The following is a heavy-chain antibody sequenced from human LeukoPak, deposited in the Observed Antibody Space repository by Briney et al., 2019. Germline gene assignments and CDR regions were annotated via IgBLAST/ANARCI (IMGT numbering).Heavy chain of an antibody. Sequence: PGGSLRLSCAASGFSLSSYALHWVRQAPGKGLQYVSGISNGGSIDYANSVKGRFTISRDNSKNTLYLQMGSLRPEDMAVYYCARDFSYGSGFDYWGQGILVTVSS. J-gene: IGHJ4*02. D-gene: IGHD5-18*01. CDR2: ISNGGSI. V-gene: IGHV3-64*01. CDR1: GFSLSSYA. CDR3: ARDFSYGSGFDY.